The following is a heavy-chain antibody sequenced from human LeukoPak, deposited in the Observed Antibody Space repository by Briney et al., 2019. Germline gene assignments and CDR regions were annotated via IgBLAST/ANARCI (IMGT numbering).Heavy chain of an antibody. J-gene: IGHJ4*02. CDR3: ARQYYYDSSGYYKTSIMGYFDY. CDR1: GFTFSSYA. D-gene: IGHD3-22*01. Sequence: GSLRLSCAASGFTFSSYAMHWVRQAPGKGLEWVAVISYDGSNKYYADSVKGRFTISRDNSKNTLYLQMNSLRAEDAAVYYCARQYYYDSSGYYKTSIMGYFDYWGQGTLVTVSS. V-gene: IGHV3-30*01. CDR2: ISYDGSNK.